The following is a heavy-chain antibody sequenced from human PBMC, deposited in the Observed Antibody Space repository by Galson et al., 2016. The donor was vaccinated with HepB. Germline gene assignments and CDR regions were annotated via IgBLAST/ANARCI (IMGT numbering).Heavy chain of an antibody. D-gene: IGHD3-22*01. CDR3: AKDNGLFRFDI. CDR1: GFTLNTYG. CDR2: ISYDGSTK. Sequence: SLRHSCAPSGFTLNTYGMHCVRQAPGKGLEWVALISYDGSTKYYADSVRGRFTISRDNSKNTLSLQMTSLRAEDTAIYYCAKDNGLFRFDIWGQGTMVTVSS. V-gene: IGHV3-30*18. J-gene: IGHJ3*02.